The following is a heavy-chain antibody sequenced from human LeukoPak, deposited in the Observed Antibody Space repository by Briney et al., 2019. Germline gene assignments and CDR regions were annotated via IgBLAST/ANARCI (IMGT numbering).Heavy chain of an antibody. V-gene: IGHV3-23*01. D-gene: IGHD3-10*01. CDR2: ISGSGDST. J-gene: IGHJ4*02. CDR3: AKDTSYGSGSSDY. Sequence: GGSLSLSCAASGFTFSSYAMRGVRQAPGQRLEWVSAISGSGDSTHYAHPVQRRFTISRDNTKNTLYLQMNSLRAEDTAVYYCAKDTSYGSGSSDYWGQGTLVTVSS. CDR1: GFTFSSYA.